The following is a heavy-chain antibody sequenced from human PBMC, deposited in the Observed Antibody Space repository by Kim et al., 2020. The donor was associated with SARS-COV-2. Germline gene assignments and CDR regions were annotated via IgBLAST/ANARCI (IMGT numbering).Heavy chain of an antibody. J-gene: IGHJ4*02. CDR3: ARLSDPVEPLFDF. V-gene: IGHV4-39*01. D-gene: IGHD2-15*01. CDR2: MYYSGSA. CDR1: GDSIASSSFF. Sequence: SETLSLTCSVSGDSIASSSFFWGWIRQPPGNRLEWIGSMYYSGSAHYTPSLKRRVTISVDTSKNQISLRLSSVTAADTAVYYCARLSDPVEPLFDFWGQGTLVTVSS.